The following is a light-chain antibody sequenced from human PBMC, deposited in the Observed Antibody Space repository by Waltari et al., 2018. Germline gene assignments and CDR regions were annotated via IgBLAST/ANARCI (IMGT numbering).Light chain of an antibody. J-gene: IGLJ2*01. CDR3: NTREISGDVV. CDR2: GKN. V-gene: IGLV3-19*01. Sequence: SSELSQVPAVSVALGQTGRITCQGDSLRRYYPSWCRQKPGQSPVLPIYGKNNRPSGIPDRFSASSSGNTASLTISGARAEDEGDYYCNTREISGDVVFGGGTKLTVL. CDR1: SLRRYY.